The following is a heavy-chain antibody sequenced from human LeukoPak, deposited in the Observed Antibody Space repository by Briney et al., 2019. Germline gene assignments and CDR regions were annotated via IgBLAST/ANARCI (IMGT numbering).Heavy chain of an antibody. CDR3: AREALPGYDLDY. D-gene: IGHD2-2*01. J-gene: IGHJ4*02. Sequence: PSETLSLTCTVSGGSISSYYWSWIRQPPGKGLEWIGHIYYSGSTNYNPSLKSRVTISVDTSKNQFSLKLSSVTAADTAVYYCAREALPGYDLDYWGQGTLVTVSS. V-gene: IGHV4-59*01. CDR1: GGSISSYY. CDR2: IYYSGST.